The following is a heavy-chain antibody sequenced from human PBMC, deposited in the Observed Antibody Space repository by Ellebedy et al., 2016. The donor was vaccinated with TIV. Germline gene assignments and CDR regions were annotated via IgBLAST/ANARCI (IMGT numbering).Heavy chain of an antibody. D-gene: IGHD3/OR15-3a*01. CDR1: GYSLTDLP. Sequence: ASVKVSRXVSGYSLTDLPIHWVRQAPAKGLEWMGGFDPESGENIYAQKFQDRLTMTEDTSTDTTYMELRSLRSEDTAVYYCVTGINPLPDFWGQGTLVIVSS. CDR2: FDPESGEN. J-gene: IGHJ4*02. CDR3: VTGINPLPDF. V-gene: IGHV1-24*01.